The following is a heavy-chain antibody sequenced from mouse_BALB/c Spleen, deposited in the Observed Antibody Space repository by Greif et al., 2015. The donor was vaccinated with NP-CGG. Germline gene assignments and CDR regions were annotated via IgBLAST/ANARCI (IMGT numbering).Heavy chain of an antibody. CDR2: ILPGSGST. Sequence: VQLQQSGAELMKPGASVKISCKATGYTFSSYWIEWVKQRPGHGLEWIGEILPGSGSTNYNEKFKGKATFTADTSSNTAYMQLSSLTSEDSAVYYCARGYYGSSFYYYAMDYWGQGTSVTVSS. J-gene: IGHJ4*01. CDR1: GYTFSSYW. CDR3: ARGYYGSSFYYYAMDY. D-gene: IGHD1-1*01. V-gene: IGHV1-9*01.